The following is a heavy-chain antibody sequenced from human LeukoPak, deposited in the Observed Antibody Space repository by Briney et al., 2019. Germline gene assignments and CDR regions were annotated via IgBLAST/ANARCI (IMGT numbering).Heavy chain of an antibody. V-gene: IGHV4-59*01. CDR1: GGSISSYY. Sequence: SETLSLTCTVSGGSISSYYWSWIRQPPGKGLEWIGYIYYSGSTNYNPSLKSRVTISVYTSKNQFSLKLSSVTAADTAVYYCAREGRDSYPDYWGQGTLVTVSS. CDR2: IYYSGST. D-gene: IGHD5-18*01. CDR3: AREGRDSYPDY. J-gene: IGHJ4*02.